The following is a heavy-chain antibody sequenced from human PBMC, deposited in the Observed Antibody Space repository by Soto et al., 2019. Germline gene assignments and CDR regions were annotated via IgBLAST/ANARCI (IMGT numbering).Heavy chain of an antibody. Sequence: TGGSLRLSCAASGFTFSSYAMSWVRQAPGKGLEWVSAISGSGGSTYYADSVKGRFTISRDNSENTLYLQMNSLRAEDTAVYYCAKVAGRSGYDYYFDYWGQGTLVTVSS. CDR2: ISGSGGST. J-gene: IGHJ4*02. CDR1: GFTFSSYA. CDR3: AKVAGRSGYDYYFDY. V-gene: IGHV3-23*01. D-gene: IGHD5-12*01.